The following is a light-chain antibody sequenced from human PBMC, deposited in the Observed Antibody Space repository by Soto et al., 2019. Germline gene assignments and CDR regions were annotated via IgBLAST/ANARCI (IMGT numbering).Light chain of an antibody. CDR2: DTT. Sequence: QAVVTQEPSLTVSPGGTVTLTCASDTGTVTSGHFPYWFQQKPGQAPRTLIYDTTNRHSWTPARFSGSLLGGKAALTLSGAQPEDEAEDFCLLYYSACGLVFGGGTQRTVL. CDR1: TGTVTSGHF. J-gene: IGLJ2*01. V-gene: IGLV7-46*01. CDR3: LLYYSACGLV.